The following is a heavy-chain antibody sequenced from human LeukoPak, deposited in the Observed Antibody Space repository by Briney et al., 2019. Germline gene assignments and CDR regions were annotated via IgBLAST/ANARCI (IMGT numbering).Heavy chain of an antibody. CDR3: ARDLAAVAGSYFDY. D-gene: IGHD6-19*01. CDR2: IYHSGST. V-gene: IGHV4-38-2*02. CDR1: GYSISSGYY. J-gene: IGHJ4*02. Sequence: PSETLSPTCTISGYSISSGYYWGWIRQPPGKGLEWIGSIYHSGSTYYNPSLKSRVTISVDTSKNQFSLKLSSVTAADTAVYYCARDLAAVAGSYFDYWGQGTLVTVSS.